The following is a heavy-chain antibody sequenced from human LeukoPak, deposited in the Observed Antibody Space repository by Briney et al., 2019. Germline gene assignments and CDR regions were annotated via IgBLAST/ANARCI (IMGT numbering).Heavy chain of an antibody. D-gene: IGHD3-10*01. Sequence: GGSLRLSCAASGFTFSSYAMSWVRQAPGKGLEWVSAISGSGGSTYYADSVKGRFTISRDNSKNTLYLQMNSLRAEDTAVYYCAKNQGLGSSPRYMDVWGKGTTVTVSS. J-gene: IGHJ6*03. CDR2: ISGSGGST. CDR3: AKNQGLGSSPRYMDV. CDR1: GFTFSSYA. V-gene: IGHV3-23*01.